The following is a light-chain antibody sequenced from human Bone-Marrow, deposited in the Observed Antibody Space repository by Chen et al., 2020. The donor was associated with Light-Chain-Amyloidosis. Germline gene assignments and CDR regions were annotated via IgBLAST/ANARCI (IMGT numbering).Light chain of an antibody. CDR3: EQYGTSPLT. J-gene: IGKJ4*01. V-gene: IGKV3-20*01. Sequence: EIVLTQSPGTLSLSPGEGANLPCRASQTISSNYLTWYQQKFGQAPRLLIYGSSSRAAGIPDRYNGGESGTDFTHTSNRLEPEDFAMYCCEQYGTSPLTFGGGTKVEIK. CDR2: GSS. CDR1: QTISSNY.